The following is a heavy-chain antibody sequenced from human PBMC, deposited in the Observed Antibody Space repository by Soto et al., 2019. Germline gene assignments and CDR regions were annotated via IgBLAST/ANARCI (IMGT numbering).Heavy chain of an antibody. Sequence: GGSLRLSCAASGFTFSSYGMHWVRQAPGKGLEWVAVIWFDGSNFYYVDSVKGRFTISRDNSKNTLYLQLNSLRDEDTAVYYCARGAKANCGGDCYPASNWFDPWGRGTLVTVSS. D-gene: IGHD2-21*02. CDR3: ARGAKANCGGDCYPASNWFDP. CDR1: GFTFSSYG. CDR2: IWFDGSNF. V-gene: IGHV3-33*01. J-gene: IGHJ5*02.